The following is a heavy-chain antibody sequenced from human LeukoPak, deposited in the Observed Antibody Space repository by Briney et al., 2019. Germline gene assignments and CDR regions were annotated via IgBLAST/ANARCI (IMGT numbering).Heavy chain of an antibody. Sequence: GRSLRLSCAASGSTFSSYAMHWVRQAPGKGLEWVAVISYDGSNKYYADSVKGRFTISRDNSKNTLYLQMNSLRAEDTAVYYCARVGYDTPYDYWGQGTLVTVSS. CDR3: ARVGYDTPYDY. J-gene: IGHJ4*02. CDR2: ISYDGSNK. D-gene: IGHD3-3*01. CDR1: GSTFSSYA. V-gene: IGHV3-30*01.